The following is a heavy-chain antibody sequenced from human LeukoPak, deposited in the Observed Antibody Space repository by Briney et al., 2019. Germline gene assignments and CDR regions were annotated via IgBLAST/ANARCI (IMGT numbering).Heavy chain of an antibody. CDR2: INPNGGGT. CDR3: ARDWGIEGRDIPVAGRSDYCFGLDV. CDR1: GYTFTGYY. D-gene: IGHD6-19*01. J-gene: IGHJ6*02. Sequence: ASVKVSCKASGYTFTGYYMHWVRQAPGQGLEWMGWINPNGGGTNYAQKFQGWVTMTRDTSISTAYMELSRPRSDDTAVYYCARDWGIEGRDIPVAGRSDYCFGLDVWGPGTTVTVSS. V-gene: IGHV1-2*04.